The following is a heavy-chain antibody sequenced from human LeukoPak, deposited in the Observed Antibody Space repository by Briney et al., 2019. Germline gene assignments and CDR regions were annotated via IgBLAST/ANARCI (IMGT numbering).Heavy chain of an antibody. CDR3: ARDRTGMATMAYGDYFDY. J-gene: IGHJ4*02. V-gene: IGHV4-39*07. D-gene: IGHD5-24*01. CDR2: IYYSGST. CDR1: GGSISSSSYY. Sequence: SETLSLTCTVSGGSISSSSYYWGWIRQPPGKGLEWIGSIYYSGSTYYNPSLKSRVTISVDTSKNQFSLKLSSVTAADTAVYYCARDRTGMATMAYGDYFDYWGQGNPGHRLL.